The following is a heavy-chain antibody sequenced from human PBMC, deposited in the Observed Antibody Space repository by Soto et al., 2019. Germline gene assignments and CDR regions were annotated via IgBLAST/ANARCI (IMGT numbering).Heavy chain of an antibody. CDR2: ISGYNGNI. CDR1: GYTFTSYG. D-gene: IGHD2-15*01. V-gene: IGHV1-18*01. Sequence: QVQLVQSGVEVKKPGASVKVSCKTSGYTFTSYGISWVRQAPGQGLEWMGWISGYNGNINYAQKVQGRVSMTTDTSXXTAYMELRSLRSDDSAVYYCAWVGLGIYYSAGRDVWGQGTTVTVSS. CDR3: AWVGLGIYYSAGRDV. J-gene: IGHJ6*02.